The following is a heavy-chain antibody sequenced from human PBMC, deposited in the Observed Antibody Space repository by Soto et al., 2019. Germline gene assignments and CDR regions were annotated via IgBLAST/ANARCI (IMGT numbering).Heavy chain of an antibody. CDR3: AKALVFTGGGGFDI. D-gene: IGHD2-8*02. CDR1: GGSITTGGRY. Sequence: QVRLQEWGPGLVKPSQTLSLKCSVSGGSITTGGRYWSWIRQLPGKGLEWIGDIYYSGNTYYNAAIKSRVTISVEAAKNQFSLKLSSVTAADTAVYYCAKALVFTGGGGFDIWGQGRLVTVSS. CDR2: IYYSGNT. J-gene: IGHJ3*02. V-gene: IGHV4-31*02.